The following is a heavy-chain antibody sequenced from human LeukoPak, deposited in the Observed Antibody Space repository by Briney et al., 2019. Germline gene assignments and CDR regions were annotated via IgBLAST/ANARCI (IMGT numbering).Heavy chain of an antibody. CDR3: AGGGRAGYNLQHFDY. D-gene: IGHD5-24*01. CDR2: PNDSGGT. V-gene: IGHV4-34*01. J-gene: IGHJ4*02. CDR1: GGSSSDDF. Sequence: SETLSLTSDVSGGSSSDDFSRWMCPTLDKGLEWIAQPNDSGGTNYNPSPESRVTLSLHTSKKQFSFNLRSLTAADTAVYYSAGGGRAGYNLQHFDYWGQGTLVTVSS.